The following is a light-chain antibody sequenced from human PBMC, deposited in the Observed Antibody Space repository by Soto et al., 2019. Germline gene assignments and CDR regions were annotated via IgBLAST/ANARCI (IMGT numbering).Light chain of an antibody. Sequence: NVWTQSPGPPPLSPGERATLSCRASQSVSNNYLAWYQQKPGQAPRLLIYGASNRATGIPDRFSGSGSGTDFTLTISRLEPEDFAVYYCQQYGSSGTFGQGTKVDI. CDR3: QQYGSSGT. J-gene: IGKJ1*01. CDR1: QSVSNNY. V-gene: IGKV3-20*01. CDR2: GAS.